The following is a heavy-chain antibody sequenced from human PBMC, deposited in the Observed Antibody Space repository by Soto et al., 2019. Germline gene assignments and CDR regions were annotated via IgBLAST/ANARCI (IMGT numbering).Heavy chain of an antibody. Sequence: SETLSLTCTVSGGSISSYWLSWMRQPPGKGLEWIGYIYYSGSTNYNPSLKRRLTISLDTSKNQFALKLSSVTAADTAVYYWAREVGMFAHDALDTWGQGTRVTFSS. J-gene: IGHJ3*02. CDR2: IYYSGST. CDR3: AREVGMFAHDALDT. CDR1: GGSISSYW. D-gene: IGHD2-15*01. V-gene: IGHV4-59*01.